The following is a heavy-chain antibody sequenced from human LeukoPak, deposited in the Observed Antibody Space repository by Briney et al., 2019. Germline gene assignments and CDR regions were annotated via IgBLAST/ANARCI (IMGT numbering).Heavy chain of an antibody. V-gene: IGHV4-61*02. CDR1: GGSISSGSYY. CDR3: ARGYRYSSSWYIDY. J-gene: IGHJ4*02. Sequence: SQTLSLTCTVSGGSISSGSYYWSWIRQPAGKGLEWIGRIYTSGSTNYNPSLKSRVTISVDTSKNQFSLKLSSVTAADTAVYYCARGYRYSSSWYIDYWGQGTLVTVSS. CDR2: IYTSGST. D-gene: IGHD6-13*01.